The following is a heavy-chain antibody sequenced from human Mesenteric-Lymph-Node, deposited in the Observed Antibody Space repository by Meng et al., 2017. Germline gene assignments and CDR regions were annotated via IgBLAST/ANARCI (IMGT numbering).Heavy chain of an antibody. D-gene: IGHD3-10*01. CDR2: INWHGGST. V-gene: IGHV3-20*04. Sequence: GGSLRLSCVVSGSSFNSYVTHWVRQAPGKGLEWVSSINWHGGSTGYADSVKGRFTISRDNAKNSLYLQMNSLRAEDTALYYCARDFYGSGSWTAWRPDYYYYGMDVWGQGTTVTVSS. J-gene: IGHJ6*02. CDR3: ARDFYGSGSWTAWRPDYYYYGMDV. CDR1: GSSFNSYV.